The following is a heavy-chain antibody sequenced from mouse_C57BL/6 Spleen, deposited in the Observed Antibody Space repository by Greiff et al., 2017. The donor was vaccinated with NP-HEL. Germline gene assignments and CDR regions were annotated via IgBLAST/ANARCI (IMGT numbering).Heavy chain of an antibody. CDR1: GFTFSSYA. V-gene: IGHV5-4*01. CDR2: ISDGGSYT. CDR3: ARERAIYYDYSWFAY. J-gene: IGHJ3*01. D-gene: IGHD2-4*01. Sequence: EVKLMESGGGLVKPGGSLKLSCAASGFTFSSYAMSWVRQTPEKRLEWVATISDGGSYTYYPDNVKGRFTISRDNAKNNLYLQMSHLKSEDTAMYYCARERAIYYDYSWFAYWGQGTLVTVSA.